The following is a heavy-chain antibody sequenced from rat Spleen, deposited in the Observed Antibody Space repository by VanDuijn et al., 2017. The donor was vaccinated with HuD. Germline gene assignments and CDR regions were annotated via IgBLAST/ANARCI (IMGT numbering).Heavy chain of an antibody. J-gene: IGHJ3*01. V-gene: IGHV5-7*01. CDR2: ISYDDRST. CDR3: ATGGDYNYRFAY. CDR1: GFTFSNCD. Sequence: EVQLVESGGGLVQPGRSMKLSCVASGFTFSNCDMAWVRQAPKKGLEWVATISYDDRSTYYRDSVKGRFTISRDNAKSTLYLQIDSLRSEDTATYYCATGGDYNYRFAYWGQGTLVTVSS. D-gene: IGHD1-5*01.